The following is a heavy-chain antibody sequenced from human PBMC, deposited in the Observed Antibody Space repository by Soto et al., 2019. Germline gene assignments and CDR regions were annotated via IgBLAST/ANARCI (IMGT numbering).Heavy chain of an antibody. CDR3: ARLPDGSLSRGSCYADLPSCDSY. V-gene: IGHV4-31*03. Sequence: SETLSLTCTVSGGSVSSGSYYWSWIRQLPGKGLEWIGSIYYSGSADYNPSLRSRVTISVDTSENQFSLKLSSVTAADTAVYYCARLPDGSLSRGSCYADLPSCDSYWGQGTLVTVSS. J-gene: IGHJ4*02. D-gene: IGHD2-15*01. CDR2: IYYSGSA. CDR1: GGSVSSGSYY.